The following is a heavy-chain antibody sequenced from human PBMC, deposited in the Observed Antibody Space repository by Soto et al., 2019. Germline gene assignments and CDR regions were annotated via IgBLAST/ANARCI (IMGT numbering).Heavy chain of an antibody. D-gene: IGHD2-15*01. V-gene: IGHV2-5*01. CDR2: INWNDDK. J-gene: IGHJ3*02. CDR3: AHRHDLGGFDI. CDR1: GFSLNTRAVG. Sequence: QITLKESGPTLVKPTQTLTLTCTFSGFSLNTRAVGVGWIRQPPGKALEWLALINWNDDKRYSPSLKDRLTITKDTSKNHVVLTMPNIDPVDTATYSCAHRHDLGGFDIWGQGTTVTVSS.